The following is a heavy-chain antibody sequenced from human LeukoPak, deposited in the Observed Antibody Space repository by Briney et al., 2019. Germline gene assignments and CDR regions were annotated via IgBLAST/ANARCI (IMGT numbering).Heavy chain of an antibody. V-gene: IGHV4-34*01. D-gene: IGHD3-3*01. J-gene: IGHJ4*02. CDR1: GGSFSGYY. CDR3: ATRLRFLEWLN. Sequence: SETLSLTCAVYGGSFSGYYWSWIRQPPGKGLEWIGEINHSGSTNYNPSLKSRVTISVDTSKNQFSLKLSSVTAADTAVYYCATRLRFLEWLNWGQGTLVTVSS. CDR2: INHSGST.